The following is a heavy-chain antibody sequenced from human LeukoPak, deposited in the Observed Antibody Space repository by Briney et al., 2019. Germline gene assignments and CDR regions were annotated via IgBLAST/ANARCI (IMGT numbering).Heavy chain of an antibody. CDR3: AREGVAGWGLYGMDV. D-gene: IGHD6-19*01. Sequence: SETLSLTCTVSGGSISSGGYYWSWIRQHPGKGLEWIGYIYYSGSTYYNPSLQSRVTISVDTSKNQFSLKLSSVTAADTAVYYCAREGVAGWGLYGMDVWGQGTTVTVSS. V-gene: IGHV4-31*03. CDR2: IYYSGST. J-gene: IGHJ6*02. CDR1: GGSISSGGYY.